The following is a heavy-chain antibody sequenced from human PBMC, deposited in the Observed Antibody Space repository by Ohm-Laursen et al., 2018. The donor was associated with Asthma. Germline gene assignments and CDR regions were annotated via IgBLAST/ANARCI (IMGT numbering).Heavy chain of an antibody. J-gene: IGHJ3*02. D-gene: IGHD6-19*01. V-gene: IGHV4-31*03. CDR3: ASPAVAGTGGYAFDI. Sequence: PSETLSLTCPVSGGSISSGGYYWSWIRQHPGKGLEWIGYIYYSGSTYYNPSLKSRVTISVDTSKNQFSLKLSSVTAADTAVYYCASPAVAGTGGYAFDIWGQGTMVTVSS. CDR2: IYYSGST. CDR1: GGSISSGGYY.